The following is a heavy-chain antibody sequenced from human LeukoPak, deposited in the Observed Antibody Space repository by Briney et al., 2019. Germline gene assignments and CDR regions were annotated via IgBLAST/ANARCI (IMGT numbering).Heavy chain of an antibody. V-gene: IGHV3-9*03. CDR1: GIIFDHYA. CDR3: VKEIKVREYSTSGALEI. J-gene: IGHJ3*02. D-gene: IGHD2/OR15-2a*01. Sequence: GRSLRLSCVVSGIIFDHYAMHWVRQAPGKGLEWVAGINWDSGAQGHADSVRGRFTISRDNAKNSLYLEMNSLRAEDMALYYCVKEIKVREYSTSGALEIWGQGTMVTVSS. CDR2: INWDSGAQ.